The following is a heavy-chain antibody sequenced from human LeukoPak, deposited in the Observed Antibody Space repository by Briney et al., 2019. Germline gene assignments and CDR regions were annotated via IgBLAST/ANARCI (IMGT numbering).Heavy chain of an antibody. CDR3: AREGKIYDSSGYYYEPVRYFDY. D-gene: IGHD3-22*01. V-gene: IGHV1-69*01. CDR2: IIPIFGTA. Sequence: VKVSCXXXGYTLTKLSMHWVRQAPGKGLEWMGGIIPIFGTANYAQKFQGRVTITADESTSTAYMELSSLRSEDTAVYYCAREGKIYDSSGYYYEPVRYFDYWGQGTLVTVSS. CDR1: GYTLTKLS. J-gene: IGHJ4*02.